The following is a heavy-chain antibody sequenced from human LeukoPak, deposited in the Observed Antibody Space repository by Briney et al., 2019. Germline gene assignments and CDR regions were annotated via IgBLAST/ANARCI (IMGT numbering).Heavy chain of an antibody. CDR2: INPNSGGT. Sequence: GASVKVSCKASGYTFTGYYMHWVRQAPGQGLEWMGWINPNSGGTNYAQKFQGRVTMTRDTSISTAYMELSRLRSDDTAVYYCAREPSANAEWLLYQKAPLHYYMDVWGKGTTVTVSS. J-gene: IGHJ6*03. D-gene: IGHD3-3*01. CDR1: GYTFTGYY. CDR3: AREPSANAEWLLYQKAPLHYYMDV. V-gene: IGHV1-2*02.